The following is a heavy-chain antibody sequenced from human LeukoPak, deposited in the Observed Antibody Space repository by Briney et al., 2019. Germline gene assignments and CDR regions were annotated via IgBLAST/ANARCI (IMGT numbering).Heavy chain of an antibody. J-gene: IGHJ5*02. CDR2: IFYGGSS. D-gene: IGHD4-11*01. Sequence: SETLSLTCTVSGASISSYYWSWHRQPPGKGLEWIGYIFYGGSSNYNPSLKSRVTISVDASKDQFSLTLSSVTAADTAIYYCARHDYSNYPPNSWFDPWGQGTLVTVSS. CDR1: GASISSYY. V-gene: IGHV4-59*08. CDR3: ARHDYSNYPPNSWFDP.